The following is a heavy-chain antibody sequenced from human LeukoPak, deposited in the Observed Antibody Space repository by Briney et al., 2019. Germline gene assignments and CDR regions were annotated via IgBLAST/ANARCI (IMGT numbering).Heavy chain of an antibody. Sequence: GGSLRLSCAAPGFTFSSYGMHWVRQAPGKGLEWVAVIWDDGSNKYYADSVKGRFTISRDNSKNTLYLQVNSLRAEDTALYYCARDGNFGYDAFDIWGQGTMVTVSS. CDR2: IWDDGSNK. V-gene: IGHV3-33*01. D-gene: IGHD3-10*01. J-gene: IGHJ3*02. CDR3: ARDGNFGYDAFDI. CDR1: GFTFSSYG.